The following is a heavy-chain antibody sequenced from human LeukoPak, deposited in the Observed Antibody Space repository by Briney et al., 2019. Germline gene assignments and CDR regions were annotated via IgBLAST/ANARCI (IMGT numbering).Heavy chain of an antibody. CDR3: ARAHNYFDY. V-gene: IGHV4-59*01. J-gene: IGHJ4*02. Sequence: SETLSLTCTVSGGSINNYYWSWIRQPPGKGLEWIGYIYYSGSTNYNPSLKSRVTISVDTSKNQFSLKLSSVTAADTAVYYCARAHNYFDYWGQGTLVTVSS. CDR2: IYYSGST. CDR1: GGSINNYY.